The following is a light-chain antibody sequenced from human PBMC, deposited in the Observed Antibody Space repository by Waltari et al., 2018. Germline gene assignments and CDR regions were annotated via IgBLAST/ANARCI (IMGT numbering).Light chain of an antibody. V-gene: IGKV3-11*01. CDR1: HSVDTS. Sequence: EIVLTQSPATLSLSPGDRATLSCRASHSVDTSLAWYQQKLGQAPRLLIYDVFYRATGIPARFSGRGSGIDFTLTISSLEPEDFALYFCQQRRDWSITFGQGTRLEIK. CDR3: QQRRDWSIT. J-gene: IGKJ5*01. CDR2: DVF.